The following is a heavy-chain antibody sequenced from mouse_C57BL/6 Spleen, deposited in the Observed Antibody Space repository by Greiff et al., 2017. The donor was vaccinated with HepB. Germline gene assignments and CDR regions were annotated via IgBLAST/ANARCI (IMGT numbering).Heavy chain of an antibody. CDR3: AREGGNYHYWYFDV. CDR1: GYAFSSSW. CDR2: IYPGDGDT. V-gene: IGHV1-82*01. J-gene: IGHJ1*03. Sequence: QVQLQQSGPELVKPGASVKISCKASGYAFSSSWMNWVKQRPGKGLEWIGRIYPGDGDTNYNGKFKGKATLTADKSSSTAYMQLSSLTSEDSAVYFCAREGGNYHYWYFDVWGTGTTVTVSS. D-gene: IGHD2-1*01.